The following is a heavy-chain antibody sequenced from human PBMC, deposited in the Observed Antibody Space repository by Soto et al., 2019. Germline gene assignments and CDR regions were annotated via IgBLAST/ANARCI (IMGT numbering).Heavy chain of an antibody. CDR3: ARDHQSYYGMAV. CDR1: GGSISSGGYS. Sequence: PSETLSLTCAVSGGSISSGGYSWSWIRQPPGKGLEWIGYIYHSGSTYYNPSLKSRVTISVDRSKNQFSLKLSSVTAADTAVYYCARDHQSYYGMAVWGQGPTVTVSS. CDR2: IYHSGST. J-gene: IGHJ6*02. V-gene: IGHV4-30-2*01.